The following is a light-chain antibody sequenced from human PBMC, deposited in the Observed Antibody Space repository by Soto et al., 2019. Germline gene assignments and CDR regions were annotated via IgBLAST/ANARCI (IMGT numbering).Light chain of an antibody. CDR1: QSISTR. CDR3: QQYNSYPLT. J-gene: IGKJ4*01. V-gene: IGKV1-5*03. CDR2: KAS. Sequence: DIQMTQSPSTLSASVGDRVTITCRASQSISTRLAWYQQKPGKAPNLLMYKASSLESGVPARFSGSGSGTECTLIISSLQPDDFANYYCQQYNSYPLTFGGGTKVDIK.